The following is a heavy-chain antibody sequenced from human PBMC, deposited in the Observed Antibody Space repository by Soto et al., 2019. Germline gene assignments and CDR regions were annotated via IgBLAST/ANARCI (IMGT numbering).Heavy chain of an antibody. Sequence: QVHLVQSGAEVKKPGASVKVSCKASGYTFTSYGITWVRQAPGQGLEWMGWISAHNGNTDYAQKLQGRVIVTRDTSASAAYMELRSLKSDDPAVYYCARGRYVEYWGQGALVTVYS. D-gene: IGHD1-1*01. CDR3: ARGRYVEY. J-gene: IGHJ4*02. V-gene: IGHV1-18*01. CDR1: GYTFTSYG. CDR2: ISAHNGNT.